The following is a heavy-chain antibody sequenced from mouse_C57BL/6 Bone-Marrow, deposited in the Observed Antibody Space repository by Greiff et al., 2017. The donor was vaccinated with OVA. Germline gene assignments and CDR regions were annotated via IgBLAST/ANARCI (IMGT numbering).Heavy chain of an antibody. D-gene: IGHD3-2*01. Sequence: VQLQQPGAELVKPGASVKLSCKASGYTFTSYWMHWVKQRPGQGLEWIGMIHPNSGSTNYNEKFKSKATLTVAKSSSTAYMQLSSLTAEDSAVYYCARDSPGAYWGQGTLVTVSA. V-gene: IGHV1-64*01. J-gene: IGHJ3*01. CDR3: ARDSPGAY. CDR2: IHPNSGST. CDR1: GYTFTSYW.